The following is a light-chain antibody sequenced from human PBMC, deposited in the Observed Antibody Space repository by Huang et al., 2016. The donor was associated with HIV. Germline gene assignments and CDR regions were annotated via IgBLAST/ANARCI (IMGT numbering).Light chain of an antibody. CDR3: QQYHTPPTT. J-gene: IGKJ3*01. V-gene: IGKV3-15*01. CDR1: QSNISN. CDR2: GAF. Sequence: EIIMTQSPATLSLSPGERATLSCRASQSNISNSAWYQQKPGQAPRLLLFGAFRRANGNPARFSCTGSGTEFTLSINSLQSDDFAVYYCQQYHTPPTTFGPGTKVDI.